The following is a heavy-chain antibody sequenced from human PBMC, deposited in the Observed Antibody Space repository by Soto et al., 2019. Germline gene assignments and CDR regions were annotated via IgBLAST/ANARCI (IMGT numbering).Heavy chain of an antibody. CDR1: GYSFTSYW. CDR2: IYPGDSDT. CDR3: ARPHGYYYYGMDV. Sequence: PGESLKISCKGSGYSFTSYWIGWVRQMPGKGLEWMRIIYPGDSDTRYSPSFQGQVTISADKSISTAYLQWSSLKASDTAMYYCARPHGYYYYGMDVWGQGTTVTVSS. J-gene: IGHJ6*02. V-gene: IGHV5-51*01.